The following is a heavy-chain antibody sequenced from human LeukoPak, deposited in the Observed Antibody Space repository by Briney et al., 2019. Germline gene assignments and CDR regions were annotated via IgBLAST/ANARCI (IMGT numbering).Heavy chain of an antibody. Sequence: SGGSLRLSCAASGFTVSSNYMSWVRQAPGKGLGRVSVIYSGGSTYYADSVNGRFTISRHNSKNTLYLQMNSLRAEDTAVDYCARDLFYYGAGRHYGMDVWGQGTTVTVSS. V-gene: IGHV3-53*04. CDR2: IYSGGST. D-gene: IGHD3-10*01. J-gene: IGHJ6*02. CDR3: ARDLFYYGAGRHYGMDV. CDR1: GFTVSSNY.